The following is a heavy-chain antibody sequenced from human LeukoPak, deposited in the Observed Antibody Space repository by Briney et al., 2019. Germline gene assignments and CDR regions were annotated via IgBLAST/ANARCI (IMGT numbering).Heavy chain of an antibody. CDR1: GFTFITYT. V-gene: IGHV3-23*01. D-gene: IGHD3-16*01. CDR3: ALPFDSDAFDV. J-gene: IGHJ3*01. CDR2: ITGSGGGT. Sequence: GGSLRLSCAASGFTFITYTLSWVRQAPGKGLEWVSTITGSGGGTYYADSVRGRFTISRDNSKNTLYLQMKSLRAEDTAVYFCALPFDSDAFDVWAKGQWSPSPQ.